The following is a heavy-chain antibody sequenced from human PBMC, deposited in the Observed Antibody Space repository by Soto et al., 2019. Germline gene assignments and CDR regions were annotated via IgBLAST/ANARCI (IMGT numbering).Heavy chain of an antibody. CDR1: GFTFSSYW. J-gene: IGHJ4*02. V-gene: IGHV3-74*01. CDR2: INSDGSTT. CDR3: ARRYYYDSRGYFAELDY. Sequence: EVQLVESGGGLVQPGGSLRLSCAASGFTFSSYWMHWVRQAPGKGLVWVSRINSDGSTTTYADSVKGRFTISRDNAKNTLYLQMNSLRAEDTAVYYCARRYYYDSRGYFAELDYWGQGTLVTVSS. D-gene: IGHD3-22*01.